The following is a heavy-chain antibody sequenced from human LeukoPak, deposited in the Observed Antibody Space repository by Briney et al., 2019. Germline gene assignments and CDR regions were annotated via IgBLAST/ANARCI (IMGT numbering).Heavy chain of an antibody. D-gene: IGHD2-15*01. CDR1: GYTFTGYY. Sequence: ASVKVSCKASGYTFTGYYMHWVRQAPGQGLEWMGWVNPNSGGTSYAQKFQGRVAMTRDTSISTAYMELSRLRSDDTAVYYCASSPLLGYCSGGSCLNLDYWGQGTLVTVSS. CDR3: ASSPLLGYCSGGSCLNLDY. J-gene: IGHJ4*02. CDR2: VNPNSGGT. V-gene: IGHV1-2*02.